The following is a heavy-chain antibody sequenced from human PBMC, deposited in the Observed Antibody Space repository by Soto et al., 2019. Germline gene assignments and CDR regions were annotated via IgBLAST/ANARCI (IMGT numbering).Heavy chain of an antibody. V-gene: IGHV3-74*03. D-gene: IGHD2-21*01. CDR2: IESDGSST. Sequence: VQLVESGGGLVQPGGSLRLSCSASGFTFSDHWMHWVRQAPGKGLEWVARIESDGSSTTYADSVLGRFTISRDNAKSTLFLQMHSLRAHDTAVYFCARVGRGFRYYYYYAMDVWGQGTTVTVS. J-gene: IGHJ6*02. CDR1: GFTFSDHW. CDR3: ARVGRGFRYYYYYAMDV.